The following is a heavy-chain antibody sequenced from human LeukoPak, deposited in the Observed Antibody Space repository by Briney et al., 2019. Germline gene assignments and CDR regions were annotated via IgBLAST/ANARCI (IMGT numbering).Heavy chain of an antibody. CDR1: GFTFSSYW. CDR2: IWYNGGNK. Sequence: PGGSLRLSCAASGFTFSSYWMHWVRQAPGKGLEWVAVIWYNGGNKYYADSVKGRFTISRDNSKNTLYLQMNSLRAEDTAVYYCARDWAGDSSGRDYWGQGTLVTVSS. CDR3: ARDWAGDSSGRDY. J-gene: IGHJ4*02. D-gene: IGHD6-19*01. V-gene: IGHV3-33*08.